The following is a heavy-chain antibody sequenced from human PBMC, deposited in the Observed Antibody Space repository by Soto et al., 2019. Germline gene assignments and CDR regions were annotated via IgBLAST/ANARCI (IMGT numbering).Heavy chain of an antibody. CDR3: ARAGDSRSWYGYYGMDV. CDR2: MNPNSGNT. D-gene: IGHD6-13*01. J-gene: IGHJ6*02. CDR1: GYTFTSYD. V-gene: IGHV1-8*01. Sequence: ASVKVSCKASGYTFTSYDINWVRQATGQGLEWMGWMNPNSGNTGYAQKFQGRVTMTRNTSISTAYMELSSLRSEDTAVYYCARAGDSRSWYGYYGMDVWGQGNTVTVSS.